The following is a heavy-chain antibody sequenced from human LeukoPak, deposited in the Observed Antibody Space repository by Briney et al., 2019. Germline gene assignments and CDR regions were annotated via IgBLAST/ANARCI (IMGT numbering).Heavy chain of an antibody. V-gene: IGHV3-21*01. D-gene: IGHD1-1*01. CDR2: TSSSYI. J-gene: IGHJ4*02. Sequence: TSSSYIYYADSVKGRFTISRDNAKNSLYLQMNSLRAEDTAVYYCAKGLERESRLDSWGQGTLVTVSS. CDR3: AKGLERESRLDS.